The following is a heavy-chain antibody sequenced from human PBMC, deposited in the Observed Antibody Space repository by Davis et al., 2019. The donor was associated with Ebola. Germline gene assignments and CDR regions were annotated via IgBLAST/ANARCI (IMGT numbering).Heavy chain of an antibody. D-gene: IGHD3-3*01. CDR1: RDSASISDAY. CDR3: ASAELGTIFHS. V-gene: IGHV4-30-4*01. CDR2: VSSTETT. Sequence: LRLSCIVSRDSASISDAYWSWIRQTPGKGLEWIGSVSSTETTHYNPSLRGRVSVSLDASKGHVSLRLTSVTAADTATYYCASAELGTIFHSWGQGTLVTVSS. J-gene: IGHJ5*01.